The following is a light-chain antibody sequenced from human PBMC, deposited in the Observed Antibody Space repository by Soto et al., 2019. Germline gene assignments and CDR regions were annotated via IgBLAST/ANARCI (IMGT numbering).Light chain of an antibody. CDR1: QDIRNN. CDR3: QRYSGARET. Sequence: DIQMTQSPSSRSASVGDRVTITCRASQDIRNNLAWYQQKPGKVPKVLIYAASTLQSGVPSRFSGSGSGTDFTLTISSLQPEDVATYYCQRYSGARETFGPGTKVDIK. J-gene: IGKJ3*01. V-gene: IGKV1-27*01. CDR2: AAS.